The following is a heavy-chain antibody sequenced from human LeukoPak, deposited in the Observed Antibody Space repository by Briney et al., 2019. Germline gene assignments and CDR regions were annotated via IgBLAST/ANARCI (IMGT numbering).Heavy chain of an antibody. CDR2: IIPIFGTA. CDR3: ARDLGIYGDYLWYFDY. CDR1: GGTFSSYA. Sequence: ASVKVSCKASGGTFSSYAISWVRQAPGQGLEWMGGIIPIFGTANYAQKFQGRVTITADESTSTAYMELSSLRSEDTAVYYWARDLGIYGDYLWYFDYWGQGTLVTVSS. D-gene: IGHD4-17*01. J-gene: IGHJ4*02. V-gene: IGHV1-69*13.